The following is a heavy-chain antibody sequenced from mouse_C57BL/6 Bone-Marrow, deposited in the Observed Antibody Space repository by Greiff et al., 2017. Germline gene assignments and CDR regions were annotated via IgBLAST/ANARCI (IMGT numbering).Heavy chain of an antibody. D-gene: IGHD1-1*01. CDR1: GFTFSDYG. CDR2: ISNLAYSI. J-gene: IGHJ4*01. CDR3: ARGNYGAMDY. Sequence: EVKLMESGGGLVQPGGSLKLSCAASGFTFSDYGMAWVRQAPRKGPEWVAFISNLAYSIYYADTVTGRFTISRENAKNTLYLEMSSLRSEDTAMYYCARGNYGAMDYWGQGTSVTVSS. V-gene: IGHV5-15*01.